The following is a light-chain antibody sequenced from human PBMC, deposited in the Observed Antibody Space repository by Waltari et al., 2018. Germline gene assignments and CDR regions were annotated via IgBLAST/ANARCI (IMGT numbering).Light chain of an antibody. CDR2: DVT. V-gene: IGLV2-11*01. Sequence: QSALPQPRSVSGSPGQSVTISCTGTSSDIGGYDSVSWYQQHPGKAPKLFIYDVTKLPSEVPDRFSGSRSGTTASLTISGLQPEDEADYYCCSYAGGSYVFGTGTKVTVL. CDR3: CSYAGGSYV. J-gene: IGLJ1*01. CDR1: SSDIGGYDS.